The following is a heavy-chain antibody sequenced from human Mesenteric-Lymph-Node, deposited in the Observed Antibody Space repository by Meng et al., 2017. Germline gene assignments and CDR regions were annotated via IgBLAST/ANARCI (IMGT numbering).Heavy chain of an antibody. CDR2: IYHSGST. CDR1: GGISSSDYC. Sequence: VRPQEAGAARVVTPSGSLLTGSVSCGGISSSDYCWSWIRQPPGKGLEWIGEIYHSGSTNYNPSLKSRVTISVDKSKNQFSLKLSSVTAADTAVYYCLKIAAAGTVDYWGQGTLVTVSS. D-gene: IGHD6-13*01. J-gene: IGHJ4*02. V-gene: IGHV4-4*02. CDR3: LKIAAAGTVDY.